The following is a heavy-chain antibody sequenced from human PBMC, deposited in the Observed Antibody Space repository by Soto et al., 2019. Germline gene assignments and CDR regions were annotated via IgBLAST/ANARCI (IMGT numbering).Heavy chain of an antibody. CDR1: GFTFSSYG. V-gene: IGHV3-15*07. CDR2: IKSKTDGGTI. CDR3: TTVAMAGPR. J-gene: IGHJ4*02. D-gene: IGHD6-19*01. Sequence: GGSLRLSCAASGFTFSSYGMHWVRQAPGKGLEWVGRIKSKTDGGTIDYAAPVKGRFSISRDDSRNTLYLQMNSLKTEDTDVYYCTTVAMAGPRWGQGTLVTVSS.